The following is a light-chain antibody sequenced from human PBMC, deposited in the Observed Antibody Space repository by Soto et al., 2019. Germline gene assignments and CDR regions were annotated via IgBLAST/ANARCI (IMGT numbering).Light chain of an antibody. CDR2: DAS. Sequence: EIVMTQSPATLSVSPGEGATLSCRASQSVHSDLAWYQQKPGQAPRLLIYDASTRATGIPARFSGSGSGTDFTLTISSLQSEDVAVYYCQQYTNWPPLTFGGGTKVEI. V-gene: IGKV3-15*01. CDR3: QQYTNWPPLT. J-gene: IGKJ4*01. CDR1: QSVHSD.